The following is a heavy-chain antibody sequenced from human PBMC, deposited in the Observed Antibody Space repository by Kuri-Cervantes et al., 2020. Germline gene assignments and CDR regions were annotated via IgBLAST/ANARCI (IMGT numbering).Heavy chain of an antibody. D-gene: IGHD2-15*01. CDR1: GFTFSSYA. CDR3: AKGFESWYPSWFDP. J-gene: IGHJ5*02. Sequence: GGSLRLSCAASGFTFSSYAMHWVRQAPGKGLEWVAVISYDGSNKYYADSVKGRFTISRDNSKNTLYLQMNSLRAEDTAVYYCAKGFESWYPSWFDPWGQGTLVTVSS. CDR2: ISYDGSNK. V-gene: IGHV3-30-3*01.